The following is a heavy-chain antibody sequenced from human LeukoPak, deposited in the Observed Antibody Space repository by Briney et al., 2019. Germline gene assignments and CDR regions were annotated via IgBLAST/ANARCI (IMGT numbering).Heavy chain of an antibody. D-gene: IGHD2-2*02. Sequence: SETLSLTCTVSGGSISSGSYYWSWIRQPAGKGLEWIGRIYTSGSTNYNPSLKSRVTISVDTSKNQFSLKLSSVTAADTAVYYCARARGYCSSTSCYTTDFDYWGQGTLVTVSS. CDR3: ARARGYCSSTSCYTTDFDY. J-gene: IGHJ4*02. V-gene: IGHV4-61*02. CDR2: IYTSGST. CDR1: GGSISSGSYY.